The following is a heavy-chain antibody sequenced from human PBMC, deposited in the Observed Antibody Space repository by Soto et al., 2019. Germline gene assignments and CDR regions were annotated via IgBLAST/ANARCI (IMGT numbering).Heavy chain of an antibody. CDR1: GFSVSNNY. J-gene: IGHJ4*02. Sequence: GGSLRLSCAVSGFSVSNNYMSWVRQAPGKGLEWVSVIYISGNTQYADSVKGRFTISRDNSKNTLYLQMDSLRAEDTALYYCARGTGSSSWSRGWGQGTLVTVSS. V-gene: IGHV3-66*01. CDR2: IYISGNT. CDR3: ARGTGSSSWSRG. D-gene: IGHD6-13*01.